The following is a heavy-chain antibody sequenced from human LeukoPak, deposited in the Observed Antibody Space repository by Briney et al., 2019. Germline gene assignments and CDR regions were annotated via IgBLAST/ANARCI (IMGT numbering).Heavy chain of an antibody. CDR2: INHSGST. J-gene: IGHJ6*03. V-gene: IGHV4-34*01. CDR3: ARGLNLAARPWSYYYYMDV. Sequence: SETLSLTCAVYGGSFSGYYWSWIRQPPGKGLEWTGEINHSGSTNYNPSLKSRVTISVDTSKNQFSLKLSSVTAADTAVYYCARGLNLAARPWSYYYYMDVWGKGTTVTVSS. CDR1: GGSFSGYY. D-gene: IGHD6-6*01.